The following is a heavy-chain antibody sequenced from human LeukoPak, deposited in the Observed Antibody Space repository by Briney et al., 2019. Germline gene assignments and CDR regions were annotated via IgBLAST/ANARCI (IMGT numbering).Heavy chain of an antibody. CDR2: IYHSGST. D-gene: IGHD3-22*01. CDR1: GGSISSSNW. J-gene: IGHJ4*02. V-gene: IGHV4-4*02. CDR3: ASTRIYDSSGYYVTSPDY. Sequence: SETLSLTCAVSGGSISSSNWWSWVRQPPGEGLGWIGEIYHSGSTNYNPSLKSRVTISVDTSKNQFSLKLSSVTAAGTAVYYCASTRIYDSSGYYVTSPDYWGQGTLVTVSS.